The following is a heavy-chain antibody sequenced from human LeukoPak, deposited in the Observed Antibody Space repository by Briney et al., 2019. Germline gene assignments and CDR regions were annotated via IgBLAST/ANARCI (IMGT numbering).Heavy chain of an antibody. J-gene: IGHJ4*02. CDR2: IIPIFGTA. Sequence: SVRVSCKASGGTFSSYAISWVRQAPGQGLEWMGGIIPIFGTANYAQKFQGRVTITADESTSTAYMELSGLRSEDTAVYYCARKYCSGGSCYFDYWGQGTLVTVSS. CDR3: ARKYCSGGSCYFDY. CDR1: GGTFSSYA. D-gene: IGHD2-15*01. V-gene: IGHV1-69*13.